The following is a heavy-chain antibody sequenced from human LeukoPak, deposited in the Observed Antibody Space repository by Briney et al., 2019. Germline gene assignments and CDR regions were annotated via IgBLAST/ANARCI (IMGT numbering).Heavy chain of an antibody. D-gene: IGHD3-3*01. V-gene: IGHV4-30-4*01. Sequence: SETLSLTCTVSGASISSDDYYWRWIRQPPGKGLKWIAYTHYSGSSFYNPSLKSRITISVDTSKNQFSLRLSSVTAADTAVYYCAREGRDFWSGSRGWFDPWGQGTLVTVSS. J-gene: IGHJ5*02. CDR2: THYSGSS. CDR3: AREGRDFWSGSRGWFDP. CDR1: GASISSDDYY.